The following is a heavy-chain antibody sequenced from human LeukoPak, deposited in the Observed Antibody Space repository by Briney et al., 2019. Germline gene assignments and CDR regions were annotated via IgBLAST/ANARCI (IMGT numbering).Heavy chain of an antibody. J-gene: IGHJ5*02. CDR1: GGSISSYY. Sequence: SETLSLTCTVSGGSISSYYWSWIRQPAGKGLEWIGRIHSSGSTNYNPSLKSRVTISVDTSKNQFSLKLSSVTAADTAVYYCARGHPDCSGNSCYSGVRWFDPWGQGTLVTVSS. V-gene: IGHV4-4*07. D-gene: IGHD2-15*01. CDR3: ARGHPDCSGNSCYSGVRWFDP. CDR2: IHSSGST.